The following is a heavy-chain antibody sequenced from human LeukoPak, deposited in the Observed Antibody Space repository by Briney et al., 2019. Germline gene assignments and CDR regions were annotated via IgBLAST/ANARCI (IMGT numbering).Heavy chain of an antibody. CDR3: MAGSDY. CDR1: GFTVSSNY. CDR2: IYSSGNT. V-gene: IGHV3-53*01. Sequence: GGSLRLSCAASGFTVSSNYMNWVRQAPGKGLEWVSVIYSSGNTNYSDSVKGRFSISRDNSKNTLYLQMNSLRAEDTAVYYCMAGSDYWGQGTLVTVSS. D-gene: IGHD6-19*01. J-gene: IGHJ4*02.